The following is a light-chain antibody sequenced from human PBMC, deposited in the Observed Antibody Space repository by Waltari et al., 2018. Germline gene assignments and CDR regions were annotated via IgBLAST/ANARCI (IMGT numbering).Light chain of an antibody. CDR1: QGIRND. CDR3: LQNNSYPWT. Sequence: DIQMTQSPSSLSASVGDRVTITCRASQGIRNDLTWYQQKPGKATKRLIYGASSLQSGVPSRFSGSGSGTEFTLTISSLQPEDFASYYCLQNNSYPWTFGQGTKVEIK. CDR2: GAS. J-gene: IGKJ1*01. V-gene: IGKV1-17*01.